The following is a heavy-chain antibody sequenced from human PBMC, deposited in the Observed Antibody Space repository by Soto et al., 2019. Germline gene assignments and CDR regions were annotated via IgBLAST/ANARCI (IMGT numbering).Heavy chain of an antibody. CDR3: ARGTRSGSYYYYGLDV. CDR1: GGTFSSYA. V-gene: IGHV1-69*06. J-gene: IGHJ6*02. D-gene: IGHD1-26*01. Sequence: QVQLVQSGADVKKPGSSVKVSCKASGGTFSSYAISWVRQAPGQGLEWMGGIIPIFGTTNYARRFQGRVTITADKSTSTAYMELRSLRSEDTAVYYCARGTRSGSYYYYGLDVWGQGTTVTGSS. CDR2: IIPIFGTT.